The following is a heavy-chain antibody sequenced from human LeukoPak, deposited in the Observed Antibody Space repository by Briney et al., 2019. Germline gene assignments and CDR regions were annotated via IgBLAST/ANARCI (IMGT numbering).Heavy chain of an antibody. CDR3: ARDVASSLDY. Sequence: VASVKVSCKASGYTFASYGLFWVRQAPGQRLEWMGWISAGNGDTRYSQKFQGRVTITRDTSASTVYMELSSLRSEDTAVYYCARDVASSLDYWGQATLVTVSS. V-gene: IGHV1-3*01. D-gene: IGHD5-12*01. J-gene: IGHJ4*02. CDR1: GYTFASYG. CDR2: ISAGNGDT.